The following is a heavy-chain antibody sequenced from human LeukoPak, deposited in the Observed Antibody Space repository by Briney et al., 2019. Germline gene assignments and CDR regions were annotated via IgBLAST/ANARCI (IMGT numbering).Heavy chain of an antibody. D-gene: IGHD4-17*01. J-gene: IGHJ6*04. CDR3: ARCMSELDYGDYAYYYHMDV. V-gene: IGHV4-61*09. CDR1: GDSLTSGSRY. CDR2: FYSSTRT. Sequence: SETLSLTCTVSGDSLTSGSRYWSWIRQPAGKGLEWIGHFYSSTRTTYNPSLESRVTISGDTAKNQFSLKLDSVIAADTAVYFCARCMSELDYGDYAYYYHMDVWGKGTTVTVSS.